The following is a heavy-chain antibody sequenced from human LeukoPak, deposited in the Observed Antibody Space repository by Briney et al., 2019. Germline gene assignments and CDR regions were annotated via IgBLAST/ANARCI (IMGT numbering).Heavy chain of an antibody. D-gene: IGHD1-26*01. CDR1: GFTFSKAW. CDR3: ARACSGSCPYYFDY. CDR2: INHSGST. J-gene: IGHJ4*02. V-gene: IGHV4-34*01. Sequence: PGGSLRLSCAASGFTFSKAWMNWVRQAPGKGLEWIGEINHSGSTNYNPSLKSRVTISVDTSKNQFSLKLSSVTAADTAVYYCARACSGSCPYYFDYWGQGTLVTVSS.